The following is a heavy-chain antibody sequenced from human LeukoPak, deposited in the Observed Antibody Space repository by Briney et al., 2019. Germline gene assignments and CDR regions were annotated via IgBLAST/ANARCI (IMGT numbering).Heavy chain of an antibody. CDR3: ARMLGVHDY. CDR2: INHSGST. D-gene: IGHD3-10*02. Sequence: PSETLSLTCAVYGGSFSGYYWSWIRQPPGKGLEWIGEINHSGSTNYNPSLKSRVTISVDTSKNQFSLKLSSETAADTAVYYCARMLGVHDYWGQGTLVTVSS. V-gene: IGHV4-34*01. CDR1: GGSFSGYY. J-gene: IGHJ4*02.